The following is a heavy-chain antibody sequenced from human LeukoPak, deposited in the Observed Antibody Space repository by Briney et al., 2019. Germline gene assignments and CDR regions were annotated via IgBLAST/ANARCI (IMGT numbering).Heavy chain of an antibody. CDR1: GFIFSCYS. CDR3: ARERGSSSWMTFDY. CDR2: ISGSSSYI. Sequence: GASLRLSCAASGFIFSCYSRSWVRQAPGKGLEWVSSISGSSSYIYYADSVKGRFTISRDNAKNSLYLQMNSLRAEHTAVYYCARERGSSSWMTFDYWGQGALVTVSS. D-gene: IGHD6-13*01. J-gene: IGHJ4*02. V-gene: IGHV3-21*01.